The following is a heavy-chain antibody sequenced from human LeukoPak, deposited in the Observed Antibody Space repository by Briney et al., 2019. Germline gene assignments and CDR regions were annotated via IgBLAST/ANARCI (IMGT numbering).Heavy chain of an antibody. CDR1: GFTFSSYA. V-gene: IGHV3-23*01. CDR2: ISGSGGST. Sequence: GGSLRLSCAASGFTFSSYAMSWVRQAPGKGLEWVSAISGSGGSTYYADSVKGRFTISRDNSKNTLYLQMNSLRAEDTAVYYCARDIEQQLGPYSDYWGQGTLVTVSS. J-gene: IGHJ4*02. D-gene: IGHD6-13*01. CDR3: ARDIEQQLGPYSDY.